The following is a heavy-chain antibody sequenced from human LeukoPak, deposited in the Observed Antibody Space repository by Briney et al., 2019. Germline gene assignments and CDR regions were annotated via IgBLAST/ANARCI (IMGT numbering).Heavy chain of an antibody. CDR3: GYSYGAGAFDI. J-gene: IGHJ3*02. CDR1: GFTFSSYA. V-gene: IGHV3-23*01. Sequence: GGSLRLSCSASGFTFSSYALHWVRQAPGKGLEWVSTISGSGGSTYYADSVQGRFTISRDNSKNTLYLQMNSLRDEDTAVYYCGYSYGAGAFDIWGQGTMVTVSS. D-gene: IGHD5-18*01. CDR2: ISGSGGST.